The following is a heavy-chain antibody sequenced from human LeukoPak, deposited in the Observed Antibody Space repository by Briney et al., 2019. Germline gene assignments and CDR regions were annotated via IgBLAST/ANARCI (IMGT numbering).Heavy chain of an antibody. V-gene: IGHV3-66*01. Sequence: GGSLRLSCAASGISVSSNYMSWVRQAPGKGLQWVSVIYVDGSTYYADSVKGRITISRDNSRNTLYLQMNSLRAEDTAVYYCAELGITMIGGVWGKGTTVTVSS. CDR1: GISVSSNY. J-gene: IGHJ6*04. D-gene: IGHD3-10*02. CDR3: AELGITMIGGV. CDR2: IYVDGST.